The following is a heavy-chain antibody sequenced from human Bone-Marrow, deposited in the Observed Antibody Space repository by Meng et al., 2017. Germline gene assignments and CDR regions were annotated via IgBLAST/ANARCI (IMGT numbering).Heavy chain of an antibody. J-gene: IGHJ4*02. Sequence: SVKVSCKASGGTFSSYAISWVRQAPGQGLEWMGGIIPIFGTANYAQKFQGRVTITADKSKSKAYMELSSLRSEDTAVYYCATPDSSSWEYYFDYWGQGTLVTVSS. V-gene: IGHV1-69*06. CDR3: ATPDSSSWEYYFDY. CDR1: GGTFSSYA. D-gene: IGHD6-13*01. CDR2: IIPIFGTA.